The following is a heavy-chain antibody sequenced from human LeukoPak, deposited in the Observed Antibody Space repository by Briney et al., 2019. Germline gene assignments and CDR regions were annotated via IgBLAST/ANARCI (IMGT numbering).Heavy chain of an antibody. V-gene: IGHV3-74*01. CDR2: INYDGST. Sequence: GRSLRLSCAASGFTFSNYWMHWFRQAPGKGLVWVSRINYDGSTNYADSVKGRFTISRDNARNTLYMQMNSLRAEDTAVYYCVRGCSSTSCYPFDYWGQGTLVTVSS. CDR3: VRGCSSTSCYPFDY. CDR1: GFTFSNYW. D-gene: IGHD2-2*01. J-gene: IGHJ4*02.